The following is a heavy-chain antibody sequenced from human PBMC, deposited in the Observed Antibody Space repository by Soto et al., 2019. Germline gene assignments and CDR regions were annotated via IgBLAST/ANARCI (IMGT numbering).Heavy chain of an antibody. J-gene: IGHJ4*01. CDR3: SSDSYITIVINLYDY. V-gene: IGHV3-15*07. CDR2: IKSKTDGGTT. CDR1: GFTFSNAW. D-gene: IGHD3-16*02. Sequence: GGSLRLSCAASGFTFSNAWINWVRQAPGKGLEWVGRIKSKTDGGTTDFAAPVKGRFAISRDDSKNMVYLQMNSLKTEDTAVYYCSSDSYITIVINLYDYWGHRTLVPVSS.